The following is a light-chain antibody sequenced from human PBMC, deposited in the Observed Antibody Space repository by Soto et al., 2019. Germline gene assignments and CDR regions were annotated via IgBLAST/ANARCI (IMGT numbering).Light chain of an antibody. J-gene: IGLJ2*01. CDR3: SSYTSGSTPVV. V-gene: IGLV2-14*03. Sequence: SVLTQPASVSGSPGQSITISCTGTSSDVGGYNYVSWFQRHPGKAPKLMIYDVSNRPSGVSNRFSGSKSGNTASLTISGLQAEDEADYYCSSYTSGSTPVVFGGGTQLTVL. CDR2: DVS. CDR1: SSDVGGYNY.